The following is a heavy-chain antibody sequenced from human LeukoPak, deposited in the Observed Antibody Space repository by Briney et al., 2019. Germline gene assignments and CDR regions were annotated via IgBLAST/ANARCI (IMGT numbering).Heavy chain of an antibody. Sequence: GGSLRLSCAASGFTVSSNYMSWVRQAPGKGLEWVSVIYSGGNTYYADSVKGRFTISRDNSKNTVYLQMNTLRAEDTAVYYCARGKTAMATGYFDSWGQGTLVTVSS. CDR1: GFTVSSNY. CDR2: IYSGGNT. D-gene: IGHD5-18*01. CDR3: ARGKTAMATGYFDS. J-gene: IGHJ4*02. V-gene: IGHV3-66*01.